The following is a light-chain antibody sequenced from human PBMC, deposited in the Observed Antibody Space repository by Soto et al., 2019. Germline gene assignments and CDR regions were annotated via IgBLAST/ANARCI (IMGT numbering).Light chain of an antibody. V-gene: IGKV3-20*01. Sequence: EIVLTQSPDTLSLSPGERATVYCRASQSVSRSNLAWYQHKPGQAPRLLIYGTSNRATGIPDRFTGSGSGTDLTLTISSLEPEDFAVYYCEQYIDWPRTFGQGTKVDIK. CDR2: GTS. J-gene: IGKJ1*01. CDR1: QSVSRSN. CDR3: EQYIDWPRT.